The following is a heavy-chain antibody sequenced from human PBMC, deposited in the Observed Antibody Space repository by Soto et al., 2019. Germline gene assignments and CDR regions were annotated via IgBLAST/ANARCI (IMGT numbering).Heavy chain of an antibody. V-gene: IGHV3-48*02. CDR2: ISSSSSTI. CDR1: GFTFSSYS. Sequence: GGSLRLSCAASGFTFSSYSMNWVRQAPGKGLEWVSYISSSSSTIYYADSVKGRFTISRDNAKNSLYLQMNSLRDEDTAVYYCARAAKVAGPELYYFDYWGQGTLVTVSS. J-gene: IGHJ4*02. D-gene: IGHD6-19*01. CDR3: ARAAKVAGPELYYFDY.